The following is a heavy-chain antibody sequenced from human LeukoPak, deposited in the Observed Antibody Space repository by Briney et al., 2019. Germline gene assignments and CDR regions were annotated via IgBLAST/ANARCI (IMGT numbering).Heavy chain of an antibody. CDR3: ARRWGQQLPPYWFDP. V-gene: IGHV4-34*01. J-gene: IGHJ5*02. Sequence: PSETLSLTCAVYGVSFSGYYWSWLRQPPGKGLEWIGEINHSGSNNYNPSLKSRVTISVDTSKNQFSLKLRSVTAADTAVYYCARRWGQQLPPYWFDPWGQGTLVTVSS. CDR1: GVSFSGYY. D-gene: IGHD6-13*01. CDR2: INHSGSN.